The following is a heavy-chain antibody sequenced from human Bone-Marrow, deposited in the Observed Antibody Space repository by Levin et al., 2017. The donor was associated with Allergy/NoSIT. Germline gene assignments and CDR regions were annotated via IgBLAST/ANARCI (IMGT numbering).Heavy chain of an antibody. CDR1: GDSVSSSDST. D-gene: IGHD6-19*01. Sequence: SQTLSLTCGISGDSVSSSDSTWNWIRQSPSRGLEWLGRTFYRSTWVTDYALSVKGRITISPDTSRNQISLQLNSVTPEDTAMYYCLRDWTSAWYRGAFDIWGRGTMVNVSS. J-gene: IGHJ3*02. CDR3: LRDWTSAWYRGAFDI. CDR2: TFYRSTWVT. V-gene: IGHV6-1*01.